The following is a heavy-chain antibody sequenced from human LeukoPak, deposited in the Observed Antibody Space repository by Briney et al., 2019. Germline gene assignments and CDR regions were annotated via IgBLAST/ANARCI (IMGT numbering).Heavy chain of an antibody. J-gene: IGHJ5*02. CDR1: GGSITTNNYY. Sequence: PSETLSLTCTVSGGSITTNNYYWGWIRQPPGKGLEWIGMISYSGSTYYNPSLKSRVTISRETSKNQFSLKVRSVTAAGTAVYYCAGSSSTSLGVWFDPWGQGTLVTVSS. V-gene: IGHV4-39*01. CDR3: AGSSSTSLGVWFDP. CDR2: ISYSGST. D-gene: IGHD2-2*01.